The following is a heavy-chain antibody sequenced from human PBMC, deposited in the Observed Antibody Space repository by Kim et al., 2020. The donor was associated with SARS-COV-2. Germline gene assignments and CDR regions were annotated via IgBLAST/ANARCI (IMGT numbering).Heavy chain of an antibody. CDR1: GFTFSSYA. J-gene: IGHJ2*01. D-gene: IGHD6-19*01. V-gene: IGHV3-23*01. CDR3: AKEGLGPAATSSGWYSRPSLANWYFDL. CDR2: ISGSGGST. Sequence: GGSLRLSCAASGFTFSSYAMSWVRQAPGKGLEWVSAISGSGGSTYYADSVKGRFTISRENTKNKQYLQMNSLRAEDTAVYYCAKEGLGPAATSSGWYSRPSLANWYFDLWGRGTLVTVSS.